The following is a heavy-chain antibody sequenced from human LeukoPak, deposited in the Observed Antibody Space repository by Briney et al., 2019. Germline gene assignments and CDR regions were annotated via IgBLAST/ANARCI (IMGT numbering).Heavy chain of an antibody. D-gene: IGHD3-22*01. V-gene: IGHV3-23*01. CDR3: AKDQSLMGSGYYSGTNFDY. Sequence: GGSLRLSCAASGFTFSSYAMSWVRQAPGKGLEWVSAISGSGGSTYYADSVKGRFTISRDNSKNTLYLQMNSLRAKDTAVYYCAKDQSLMGSGYYSGTNFDYWGQGTLVTVSS. CDR2: ISGSGGST. CDR1: GFTFSSYA. J-gene: IGHJ4*02.